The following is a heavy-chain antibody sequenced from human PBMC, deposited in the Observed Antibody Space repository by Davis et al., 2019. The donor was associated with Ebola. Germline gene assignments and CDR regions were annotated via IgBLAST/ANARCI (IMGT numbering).Heavy chain of an antibody. CDR3: ARDPGYCSGGSCYSAALDY. Sequence: ASVTVSCKASGYTFTSYGISWLRQAPAQGLAGVGWINPYNCNTNYAQKLQGRVTMTTDTSTNTAYMELRSLRSDDTAVYYCARDPGYCSGGSCYSAALDYWGQGTLVTVSS. V-gene: IGHV1-18*01. CDR1: GYTFTSYG. CDR2: INPYNCNT. J-gene: IGHJ4*02. D-gene: IGHD2-15*01.